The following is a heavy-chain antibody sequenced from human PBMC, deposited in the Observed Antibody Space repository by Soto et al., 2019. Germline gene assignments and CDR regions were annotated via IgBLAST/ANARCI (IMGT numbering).Heavy chain of an antibody. CDR1: GYSFTDHY. D-gene: IGHD2-21*02. CDR2: INPNNGVT. J-gene: IGHJ6*04. Sequence: QEQLVQSGADVKKPGASVKVSCKDSGYSFTDHYMHWVRQAPGQGLEWLGWINPNNGVTHFAQKWQGWVTMTRDTSINTASMELTRLKSVYKVFYDSVRSPDDFRYGLEVWCKGTKVTVYS. V-gene: IGHV1-2*04. CDR3: VRSPDDFRYGLEV.